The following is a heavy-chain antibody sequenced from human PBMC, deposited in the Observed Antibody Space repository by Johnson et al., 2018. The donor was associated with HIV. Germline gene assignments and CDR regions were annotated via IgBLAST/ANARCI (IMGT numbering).Heavy chain of an antibody. CDR2: ISWNGGSA. CDR3: AKDRTSAQSAFDI. CDR1: GFTFDDYD. D-gene: IGHD1-1*01. J-gene: IGHJ3*02. Sequence: VQLVESGGGVERPGGSLRLSCAASGFTFDDYDMSWVRQAPGKGLEWVSGISWNGGSAAYADSVKGRFTISRDNAKNSLYLQMNSLRAADTAVYYCAKDRTSAQSAFDIWGQGTMVTVSS. V-gene: IGHV3-20*04.